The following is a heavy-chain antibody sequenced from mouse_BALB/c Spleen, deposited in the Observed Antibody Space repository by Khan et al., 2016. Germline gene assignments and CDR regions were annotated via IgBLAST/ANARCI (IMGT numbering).Heavy chain of an antibody. CDR2: ITYSGST. CDR1: GHSITSDYA. Sequence: EVQLQESGPGLVKPSQSLSLTCTVTGHSITSDYAWNWIRQFPGNKLEWMGYITYSGSTSYNPSLKSRISITRDTSKNQFFLQLNSVTTEDTATNYGSTTTPMDYWGQGTSVTVSS. V-gene: IGHV3-2*02. D-gene: IGHD1-2*01. J-gene: IGHJ4*01. CDR3: STTTPMDY.